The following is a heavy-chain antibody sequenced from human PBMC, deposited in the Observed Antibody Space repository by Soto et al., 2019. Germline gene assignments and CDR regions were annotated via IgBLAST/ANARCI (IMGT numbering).Heavy chain of an antibody. CDR1: GFTFSSYA. CDR3: AKVVSWWLRNGVHDAFDI. D-gene: IGHD5-12*01. V-gene: IGHV3-23*01. J-gene: IGHJ3*02. CDR2: ISGSGGST. Sequence: EVQLLESGGGLVQPGGSLRLSCAASGFTFSSYAMSWVRQAPGKGLEWVSAISGSGGSTYYAASVKGRFTISRDNSKNTLYLQMNSLRAEDTAVYYCAKVVSWWLRNGVHDAFDIWGQGTMVTVSS.